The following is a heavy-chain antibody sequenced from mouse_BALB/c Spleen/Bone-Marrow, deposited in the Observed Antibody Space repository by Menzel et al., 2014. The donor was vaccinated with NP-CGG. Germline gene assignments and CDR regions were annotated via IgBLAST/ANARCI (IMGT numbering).Heavy chain of an antibody. D-gene: IGHD2-4*01. CDR3: ARHAYYDQTEVSFVY. CDR1: GFTFNNYG. CDR2: ISGGGSYT. J-gene: IGHJ3*01. V-gene: IGHV5-9-2*01. Sequence: EVQRVESGGGLVKSGGSLKLSCAASGFTFNNYGMSWVRQTPEKRLEWVATISGGGSYTFYPDSVKGRFTISRDNAKNDLYLQLSSLRSEDTALYHCARHAYYDQTEVSFVYWGQGTLVTVSA.